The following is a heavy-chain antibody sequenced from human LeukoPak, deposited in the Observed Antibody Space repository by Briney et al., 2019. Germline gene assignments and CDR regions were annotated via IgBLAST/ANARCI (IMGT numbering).Heavy chain of an antibody. CDR1: EFTFSSYW. CDR2: IKQDGSEK. V-gene: IGHV3-7*03. CDR3: ARAPYCSGGSCYSAYYGMDV. J-gene: IGHJ6*02. Sequence: PGGSLRLSCAASEFTFSSYWMSWVRQAPGKGLEWVANIKQDGSEKYYVDSVKGRFTISRDNAKNSLYLQMNSLRAEDTAVYYCARAPYCSGGSCYSAYYGMDVWGQGTTVTVSS. D-gene: IGHD2-15*01.